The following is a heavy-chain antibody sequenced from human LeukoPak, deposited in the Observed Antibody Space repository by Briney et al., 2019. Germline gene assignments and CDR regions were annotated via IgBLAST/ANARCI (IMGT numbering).Heavy chain of an antibody. CDR2: IKQDGGEK. Sequence: GGSLRLSCAASGFTFRSYWMTWVRQAPGKGLEWVANIKQDGGEKYYVDSVKGRFSISRDNVKNSLYLQMNSLRAEDTAVYYCAKFYDILTGYFDYWGQGTLVTVSS. CDR1: GFTFRSYW. CDR3: AKFYDILTGYFDY. J-gene: IGHJ4*02. D-gene: IGHD3-9*01. V-gene: IGHV3-7*05.